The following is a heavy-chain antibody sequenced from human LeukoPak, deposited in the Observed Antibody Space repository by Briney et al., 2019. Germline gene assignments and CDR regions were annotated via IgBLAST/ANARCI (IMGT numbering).Heavy chain of an antibody. Sequence: ASAKVSCKASGYTFTSYAMHWVRQAPGQRLEWMGWINAGNGNTKYSQKFQGRVTITRDTSASTAYMELSSLRSEDTAVYYCARDYYDSSGYYDNWFDPWGQGTLDAVSS. CDR2: INAGNGNT. V-gene: IGHV1-3*01. D-gene: IGHD3-22*01. J-gene: IGHJ5*02. CDR1: GYTFTSYA. CDR3: ARDYYDSSGYYDNWFDP.